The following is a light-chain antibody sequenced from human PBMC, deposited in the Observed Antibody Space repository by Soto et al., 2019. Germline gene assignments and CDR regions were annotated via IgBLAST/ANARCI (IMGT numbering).Light chain of an antibody. CDR1: QSVNSNY. J-gene: IGKJ2*01. CDR3: QQYGSSPYT. CDR2: GAS. V-gene: IGKV3-20*01. Sequence: EIVLTQSPGTLSLSPGERATPSCRASQSVNSNYLAWYQQRPAQAPRLLIYGASSRATGIPDRFTVSGSGTDFILTVSRLEPEDFAVYYCQQYGSSPYTCGQGTKLEIK.